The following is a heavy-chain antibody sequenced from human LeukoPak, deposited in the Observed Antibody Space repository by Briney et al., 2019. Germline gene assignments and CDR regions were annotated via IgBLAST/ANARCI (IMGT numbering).Heavy chain of an antibody. V-gene: IGHV5-51*01. CDR3: ARRGYCSSTSCSYYFDY. CDR2: IYPGDSDT. D-gene: IGHD2-2*01. J-gene: IGHJ4*02. CDR1: GYSFTSYW. Sequence: GESLKISCKGSGYSFTSYWIGWVRQMPGKGLEWMGIIYPGDSDTRYSPSFQGQVTISADKSISTAYLQWSSLKASDTAMYYCARRGYCSSTSCSYYFDYWGQGTLVTVSS.